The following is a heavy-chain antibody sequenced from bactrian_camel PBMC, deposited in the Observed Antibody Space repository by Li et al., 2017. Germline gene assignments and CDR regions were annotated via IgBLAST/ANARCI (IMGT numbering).Heavy chain of an antibody. CDR3: SAVDFDESPPGGACTAQEAVFFGR. CDR2: IDSDGST. D-gene: IGHD6*01. J-gene: IGHJ6*01. V-gene: IGHV3S53*01. Sequence: HVQLVESGGGSVEAGGSLRLSCVASESTYRRGCMGWYREAPGQAREGIASIDSDGSTTYIDSVKDRFTISRDNTKNTLYLQMNSLSPEDTAKYYCSAVDFDESPPGGACTAQEAVFFGRWGQGTQVTVS. CDR1: ESTYRRGC.